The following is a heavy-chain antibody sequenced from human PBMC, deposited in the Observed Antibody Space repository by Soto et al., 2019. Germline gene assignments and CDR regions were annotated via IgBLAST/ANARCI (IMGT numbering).Heavy chain of an antibody. CDR2: INPNSGGT. CDR3: ARDRGITIFGVVTPIDY. J-gene: IGHJ4*02. CDR1: GYTFTGYY. Sequence: SVKVSCKASGYTFTGYYMHWVRQAPGQGLEWMGWINPNSGGTNYAQKFQGRVTMTRDTSISTAYMELSRLRSDDTAVYYCARDRGITIFGVVTPIDYWGQGTLVTVSS. V-gene: IGHV1-2*02. D-gene: IGHD3-3*01.